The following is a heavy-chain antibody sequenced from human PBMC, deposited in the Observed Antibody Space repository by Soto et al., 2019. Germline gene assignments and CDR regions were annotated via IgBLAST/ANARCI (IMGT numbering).Heavy chain of an antibody. Sequence: PSETLSLTCAVYGGSFSGYYWSWIRQPPGKGLEWIGEINHSGSTNYNPSLKSRVTISVDTSKNQFSLKLSSVTAADTAVYYCARGLRITMIVVPPGMDVWGQGTTVTVS. CDR3: ARGLRITMIVVPPGMDV. V-gene: IGHV4-34*01. CDR2: INHSGST. CDR1: GGSFSGYY. D-gene: IGHD3-22*01. J-gene: IGHJ6*02.